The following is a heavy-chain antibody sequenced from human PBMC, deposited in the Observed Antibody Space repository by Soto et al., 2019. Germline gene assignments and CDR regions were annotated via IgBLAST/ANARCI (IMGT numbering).Heavy chain of an antibody. V-gene: IGHV3-23*01. CDR2: ISGSGGST. J-gene: IGHJ4*02. CDR1: GFTFSNYA. Sequence: EVQLLESGGGLVQPGGSLRLSCAASGFTFSNYAVTWVRQAPGKGLEWVSTISGSGGSTYYADSVKGRFTISRDNSKKMLYLQMNSLRAEDTAVYYCAKDQGSSWYERDYWGQGTLVTVSS. D-gene: IGHD6-13*01. CDR3: AKDQGSSWYERDY.